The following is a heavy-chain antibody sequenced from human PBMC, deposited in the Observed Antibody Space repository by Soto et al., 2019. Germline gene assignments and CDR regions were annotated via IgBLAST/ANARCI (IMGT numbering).Heavy chain of an antibody. V-gene: IGHV3-23*01. CDR2: TSGSGGST. CDR3: ARGYTYGGWFDP. D-gene: IGHD5-18*01. CDR1: GFTFSSYA. J-gene: IGHJ5*02. Sequence: LRLSCAASGFTFSSYAMSWVRQAPGKGLEWVSATSGSGGSTYYADSVKGRFTISRDNSKNTLYLQMNSLRAEDTALYYCARGYTYGGWFDPWGQGTLVTVSS.